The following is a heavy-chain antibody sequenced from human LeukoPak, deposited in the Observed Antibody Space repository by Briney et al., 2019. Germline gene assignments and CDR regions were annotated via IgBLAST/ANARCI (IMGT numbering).Heavy chain of an antibody. V-gene: IGHV3-9*01. CDR1: GFTFDDYA. J-gene: IGHJ4*02. CDR3: AKGHDFWSGYYPLDY. D-gene: IGHD3-3*01. Sequence: GGSLRLSCAASGFTFDDYAMHWVRHAPGKGLEWVSGISWNSGSIGYADSVKGRFTISRDNAKNSLYLQMNSLRAEDTALYYCAKGHDFWSGYYPLDYWGQGTLVTVSS. CDR2: ISWNSGSI.